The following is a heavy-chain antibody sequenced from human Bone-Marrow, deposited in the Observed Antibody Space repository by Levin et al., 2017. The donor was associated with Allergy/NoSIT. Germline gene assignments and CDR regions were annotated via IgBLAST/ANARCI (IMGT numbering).Heavy chain of an antibody. CDR2: ISESGGGT. V-gene: IGHV3-23*01. Sequence: GGSLRLSCAASGFTFSSYAMSWVRQAPGKGLEWVSGISESGGGTFYADSVRGRFTISRDNSKNSLYLHMNGLTTEDTAVYYCAKDVFSGTYLGQFDSWGQGTLVTVSS. CDR1: GFTFSSYA. CDR3: AKDVFSGTYLGQFDS. J-gene: IGHJ4*02. D-gene: IGHD1-26*01.